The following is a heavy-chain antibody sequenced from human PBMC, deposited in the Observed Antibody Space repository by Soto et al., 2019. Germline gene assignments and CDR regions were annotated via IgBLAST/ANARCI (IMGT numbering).Heavy chain of an antibody. CDR1: GFTFSSYS. Sequence: PGGSLRLSCAASGFTFSSYSMNWVRQAPGKGLEWVSSISSSSSYIYYADSVKGRFTISRDNAKNSLYLQMNSLRAEDTAVYYCARNRISSRYYGSGSYPTQKNDAFDIWGQGTMVTVSS. J-gene: IGHJ3*02. CDR2: ISSSSSYI. V-gene: IGHV3-21*01. D-gene: IGHD3-10*01. CDR3: ARNRISSRYYGSGSYPTQKNDAFDI.